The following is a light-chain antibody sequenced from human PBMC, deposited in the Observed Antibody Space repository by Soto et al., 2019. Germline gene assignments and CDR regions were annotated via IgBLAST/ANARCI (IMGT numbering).Light chain of an antibody. V-gene: IGKV3-20*01. CDR2: DAF. CDR1: QSISTK. Sequence: EIVLTQSPDTLSLSPGDTATLSCRASQSISTKLGWYQQKSGQAPRLLIYDAFDRATGIPDRFSGSGSGTDFTLTISRLVPEDFAVYYCLQYGTSPYTFGQGSKLEIK. J-gene: IGKJ2*01. CDR3: LQYGTSPYT.